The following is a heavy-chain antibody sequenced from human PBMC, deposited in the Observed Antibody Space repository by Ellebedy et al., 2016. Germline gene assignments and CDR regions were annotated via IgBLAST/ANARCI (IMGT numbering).Heavy chain of an antibody. CDR2: ITYDGTDQ. CDR3: VRGGRSAGAFDF. D-gene: IGHD6-19*01. Sequence: GGSLRLSCAASGFEFNFYAMHWVRQAPGKGLEWVGFITYDGTDQYFVDSLKGRFTISRDISKNTLYLQMDSLRVEETAVYYCVRGGRSAGAFDFWGQGTLVTVSS. V-gene: IGHV3-30*03. J-gene: IGHJ3*01. CDR1: GFEFNFYA.